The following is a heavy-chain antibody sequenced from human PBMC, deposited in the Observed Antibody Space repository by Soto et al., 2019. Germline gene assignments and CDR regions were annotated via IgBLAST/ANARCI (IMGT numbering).Heavy chain of an antibody. V-gene: IGHV1-3*01. J-gene: IGHJ5*02. CDR2: INAGNGNT. D-gene: IGHD3-22*01. CDR3: ARDYYDSSGYLPALFDP. Sequence: ASVKVSCKASGYTFTSYAMHWVRQAPGQRLEWMGWINAGNGNTKYSQKFQGRVTITRDTSASTAYMELSSLRSEDTAVYYCARDYYDSSGYLPALFDPWGQGTLVTV. CDR1: GYTFTSYA.